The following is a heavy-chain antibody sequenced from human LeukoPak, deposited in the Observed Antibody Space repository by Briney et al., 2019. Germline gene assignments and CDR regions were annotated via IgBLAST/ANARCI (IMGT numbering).Heavy chain of an antibody. J-gene: IGHJ4*02. CDR1: GFTFSDYY. CDR3: ASVHRAFDY. Sequence: GGSLRLSCAASGFTFSDYYMSWIRQAPGKGLEWVSYISSSGSTYYADSVKGRFTISRDNAKNSLYLQMNSLRAEDTAVYYCASVHRAFDYWGQGTLVTVSS. CDR2: ISSSGST. D-gene: IGHD6-6*01. V-gene: IGHV3-11*01.